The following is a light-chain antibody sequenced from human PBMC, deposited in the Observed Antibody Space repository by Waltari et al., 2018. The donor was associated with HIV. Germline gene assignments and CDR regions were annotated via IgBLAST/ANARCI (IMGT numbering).Light chain of an antibody. J-gene: IGKJ1*01. CDR1: QTVSSSY. Sequence: EIVLTQSPGTLSLSPGDRATLSCRASQTVSSSYLAWYQQKPGRAPRLLIYDTSSRASGIPDRFSGSESGTDFTLTITRLEPEDSAEYYCQQYGSSPRTFGQGTKVEIK. CDR2: DTS. V-gene: IGKV3-20*01. CDR3: QQYGSSPRT.